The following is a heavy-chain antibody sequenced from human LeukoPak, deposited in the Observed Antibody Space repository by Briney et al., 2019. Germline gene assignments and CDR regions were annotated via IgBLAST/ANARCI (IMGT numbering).Heavy chain of an antibody. Sequence: PSETLSLTCAVYGGSFSGYYWSWIRQPPGKGLEWIGEINHSGSTNYNPSLKSRVTISVDRSKNQFSLKLSSVTAADTAVYYCARVYCSSTSCSRAYWFDPWGQGTLVTVSS. V-gene: IGHV4-34*01. J-gene: IGHJ5*02. CDR2: INHSGST. CDR3: ARVYCSSTSCSRAYWFDP. CDR1: GGSFSGYY. D-gene: IGHD2-2*01.